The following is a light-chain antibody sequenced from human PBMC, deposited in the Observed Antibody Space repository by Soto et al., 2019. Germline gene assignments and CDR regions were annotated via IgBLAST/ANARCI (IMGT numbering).Light chain of an antibody. CDR1: SGSVSTSYY. V-gene: IGLV8-61*01. CDR2: STN. J-gene: IGLJ3*02. CDR3: LLYMRTGMV. Sequence: QAVVTQEPSFSVSPGGTVTLTCGLSSGSVSTSYYPSWYQQTPGQAPRTLIYSTNTRSSGVPDRFSGSILGNKAALTITGAQADDESDYYCLLYMRTGMVIGGGTKLTVL.